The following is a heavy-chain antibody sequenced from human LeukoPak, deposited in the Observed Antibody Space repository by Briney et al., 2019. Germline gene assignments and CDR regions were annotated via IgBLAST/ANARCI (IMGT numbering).Heavy chain of an antibody. J-gene: IGHJ4*02. CDR3: ARVAKERVGGVYYFDY. CDR1: GFTFSDYD. CDR2: IGTAGDT. Sequence: LSGGSLRLSCAASGFTFSDYDMHWVRQATGKGLEWVSAIGTAGDTYYTGSVKGRFTISRENAKNSLYLQMNSLRAGDTAVYYCARVAKERVGGVYYFDYWGQGTLDTVSS. V-gene: IGHV3-13*01. D-gene: IGHD1-1*01.